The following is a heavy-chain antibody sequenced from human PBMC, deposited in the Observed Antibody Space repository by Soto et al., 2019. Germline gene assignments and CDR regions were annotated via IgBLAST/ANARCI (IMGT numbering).Heavy chain of an antibody. Sequence: QVQLVQSGAEVKKPGSSVKVSCKASGGTFSSYAISWVRQAPGQGLEWMGGIIPIFGTANYAQKFQGRVTITADKSTRPAYMELSSLRSEDTAVYYCARHYSSSSGYYYYGMDVWGQGTTVTVSS. CDR1: GGTFSSYA. V-gene: IGHV1-69*06. D-gene: IGHD6-6*01. J-gene: IGHJ6*02. CDR3: ARHYSSSSGYYYYGMDV. CDR2: IIPIFGTA.